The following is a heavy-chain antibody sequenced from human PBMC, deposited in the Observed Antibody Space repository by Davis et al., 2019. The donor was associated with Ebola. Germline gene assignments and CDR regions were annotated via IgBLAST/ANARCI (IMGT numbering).Heavy chain of an antibody. CDR2: MNPNSGNT. Sequence: ASVKVSCKASGYTFTSYDINWVRQATGQGLEWMGWMNPNSGNTGYAQKFQGRVTITRNTSISTAYMELSSLRSDDTAVYYCARVAVLMVYGLNRPYYFDYWGQGTLVTVSS. J-gene: IGHJ4*02. D-gene: IGHD2-8*01. CDR3: ARVAVLMVYGLNRPYYFDY. V-gene: IGHV1-8*03. CDR1: GYTFTSYD.